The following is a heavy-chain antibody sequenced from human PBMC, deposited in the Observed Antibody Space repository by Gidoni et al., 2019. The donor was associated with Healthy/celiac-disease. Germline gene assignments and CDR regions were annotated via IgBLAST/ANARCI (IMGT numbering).Heavy chain of an antibody. CDR1: GFTFSTYS. J-gene: IGHJ4*02. CDR3: ARDYYGSGSYLHYFDY. CDR2: ISSSSSYI. Sequence: QLVESGGVLVKPVGSLRLSCAASGFTFSTYSMNWVRQAPGKGLEWVSSISSSSSYIYYADSVKGRFTISRENAKNSLYLQMNSLRAEDTAVYYCARDYYGSGSYLHYFDYWGQGTLVTVSS. V-gene: IGHV3-21*01. D-gene: IGHD3-10*01.